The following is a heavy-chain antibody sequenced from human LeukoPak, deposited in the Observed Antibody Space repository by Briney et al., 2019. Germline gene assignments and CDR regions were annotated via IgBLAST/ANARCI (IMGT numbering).Heavy chain of an antibody. Sequence: GGSLRLSCAASGFTFSSYVVSWVRQAPGKGLEWVSAIRGSGSSTYYADSVKGRFTISRDNSKNTLYLQMNSLRAEDTAVYYCAGILGYCSGGSCPIKGYWGQGTLVTVSS. V-gene: IGHV3-23*01. CDR1: GFTFSSYV. J-gene: IGHJ4*02. D-gene: IGHD2-15*01. CDR3: AGILGYCSGGSCPIKGY. CDR2: IRGSGSST.